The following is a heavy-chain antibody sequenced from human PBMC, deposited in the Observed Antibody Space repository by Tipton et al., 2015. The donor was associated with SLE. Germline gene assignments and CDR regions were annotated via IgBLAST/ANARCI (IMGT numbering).Heavy chain of an antibody. Sequence: WVRQAPGKGLEWIGSIYYSGSTYYNPSLKSRVTISVDTSKNQFSLKLGSVTAADTALYYCARGGHYYDSSGYSPLDFWGQGALVSVSS. CDR2: IYYSGST. J-gene: IGHJ4*02. V-gene: IGHV4-39*07. D-gene: IGHD3-22*01. CDR3: ARGGHYYDSSGYSPLDF.